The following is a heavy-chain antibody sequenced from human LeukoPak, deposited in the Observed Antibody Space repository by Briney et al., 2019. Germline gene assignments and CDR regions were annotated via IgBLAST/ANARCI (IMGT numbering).Heavy chain of an antibody. D-gene: IGHD3-22*01. J-gene: IGHJ3*02. Sequence: SETLSLTCTVSGGSISSSSYYWGWVRQPPGKGLEWIGSIYYSGSTYYNPSLKSRVTISVDTSKNQFSLKLSSVTAADTAVYYCARHRMYYYDSSGRGVADAFDIWGQGTMVTVSS. CDR2: IYYSGST. V-gene: IGHV4-39*01. CDR3: ARHRMYYYDSSGRGVADAFDI. CDR1: GGSISSSSYY.